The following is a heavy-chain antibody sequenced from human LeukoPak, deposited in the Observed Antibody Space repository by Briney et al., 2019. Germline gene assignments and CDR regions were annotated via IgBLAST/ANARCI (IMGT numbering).Heavy chain of an antibody. V-gene: IGHV1-46*01. Sequence: ASVKVSCKASGYTFSSSYMHWVRQAPGQGLEWMGIINLIGGTTSYAQKFQGRVTMTEDTSTDTAYMELSSLRSEDTAVYYCATDRRGYSYGLDYWGQGTLVTVSS. CDR3: ATDRRGYSYGLDY. CDR1: GYTFSSSY. J-gene: IGHJ4*02. D-gene: IGHD5-18*01. CDR2: INLIGGTT.